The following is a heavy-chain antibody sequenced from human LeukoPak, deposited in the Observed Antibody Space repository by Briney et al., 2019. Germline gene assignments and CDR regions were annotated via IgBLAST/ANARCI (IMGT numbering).Heavy chain of an antibody. CDR2: INAGNGNT. CDR3: ARDWFGELLPFDY. J-gene: IGHJ4*02. V-gene: IGHV1-3*01. D-gene: IGHD3-10*01. CDR1: GCTFTSYA. Sequence: GASVKVSCKASGCTFTSYAMHWVRQAPGQRLEWMGWINAGNGNTKYSQKFQGRVTITRDTSASTAYMELSSLRSEDTAVYYCARDWFGELLPFDYWGQGTLVTVSS.